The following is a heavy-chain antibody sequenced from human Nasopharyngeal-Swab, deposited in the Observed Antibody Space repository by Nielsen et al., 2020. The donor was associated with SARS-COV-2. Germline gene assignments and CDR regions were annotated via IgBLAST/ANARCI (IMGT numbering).Heavy chain of an antibody. CDR2: IYYSGST. CDR1: GGSISSYY. Sequence: GSLRLSCTVSGGSISSYYWSWIRQPPGKGLEWIGYIYYSGSTNYNPSLKSRVTISVDTSKNQFSLKLSSVTAADTAVYYCARGTTIFGAVITPFDYWGQGTLVTVSS. CDR3: ARGTTIFGAVITPFDY. J-gene: IGHJ4*02. D-gene: IGHD3-3*01. V-gene: IGHV4-59*13.